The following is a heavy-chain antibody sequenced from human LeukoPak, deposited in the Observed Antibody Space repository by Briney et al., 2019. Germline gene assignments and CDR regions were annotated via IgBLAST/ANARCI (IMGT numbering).Heavy chain of an antibody. J-gene: IGHJ4*02. CDR1: GYTFTSYY. D-gene: IGHD3-10*01. V-gene: IGHV1-46*01. CDR2: INPSGGST. CDR3: ARVHASGSSDY. Sequence: ASVKVSCKASGYTFTSYYMHWVRQAPGQGLEWMGIINPSGGSTSYAQKFQGRVTMTRDTSISTAYMELSRLRSDDTAVYSCARVHASGSSDYWGQGTLVTVSS.